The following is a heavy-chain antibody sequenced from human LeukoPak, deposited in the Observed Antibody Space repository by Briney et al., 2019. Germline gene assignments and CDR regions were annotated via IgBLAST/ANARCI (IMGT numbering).Heavy chain of an antibody. J-gene: IGHJ6*02. Sequence: ASVKVSCKASGGTFSSYAISWVRQAPGQGLEWMGWMNPNSGNTGYAQKFQGRVTMTRNTSISTAYMELSSLRSEDTAVYYCARDHSSSWYGYYYGMDVWGQGTTVTVSS. CDR3: ARDHSSSWYGYYYGMDV. CDR2: MNPNSGNT. D-gene: IGHD6-13*01. CDR1: GGTFSSYA. V-gene: IGHV1-8*02.